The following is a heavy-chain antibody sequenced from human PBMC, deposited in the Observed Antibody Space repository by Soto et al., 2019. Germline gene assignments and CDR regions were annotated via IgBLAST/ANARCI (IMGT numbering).Heavy chain of an antibody. CDR3: ARGALYYYDSSGYYYIDF. J-gene: IGHJ4*02. CDR1: GGSISSGGYS. D-gene: IGHD3-22*01. V-gene: IGHV4-30-2*01. Sequence: SETLSLTCAVSGGSISSGGYSWSWIRQPPGKGLEWIGYIYHSGSTYYNPSLKSRVTISVDRSKNQFSLKLSSVTAADTAVYYCARGALYYYDSSGYYYIDFPGQGTLVTVSS. CDR2: IYHSGST.